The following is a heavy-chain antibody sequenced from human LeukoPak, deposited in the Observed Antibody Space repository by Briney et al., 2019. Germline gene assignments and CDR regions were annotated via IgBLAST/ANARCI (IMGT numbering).Heavy chain of an antibody. CDR3: AMGKVGDSSGLALEY. CDR1: SGSISTSNYY. J-gene: IGHJ4*02. CDR2: IFYSGST. V-gene: IGHV4-39*07. Sequence: SETLSLTCTVSSGSISTSNYYWGWVRQPPGKALEWIGNIFYSGSTYYSPSLKSRVTISLDTSRNQFSLQLNSVTPEDTAVYYCAMGKVGDSSGLALEYWGQGTLVTVSS. D-gene: IGHD2-15*01.